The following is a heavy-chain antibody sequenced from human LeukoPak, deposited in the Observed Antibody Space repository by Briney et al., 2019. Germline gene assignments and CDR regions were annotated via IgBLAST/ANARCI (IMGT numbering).Heavy chain of an antibody. J-gene: IGHJ6*02. D-gene: IGHD2-8*01. CDR3: VRNNAMDV. Sequence: GGSLRLSCAASGFTLSNHWMTWVRQVPGRGPEWVANVNRDGSETYYLDSVKGRFTISRDNAKSSLYPQMNSLRAEDTALYYCVRNNAMDVWGQGTAVIVSS. CDR1: GFTLSNHW. V-gene: IGHV3-7*03. CDR2: VNRDGSET.